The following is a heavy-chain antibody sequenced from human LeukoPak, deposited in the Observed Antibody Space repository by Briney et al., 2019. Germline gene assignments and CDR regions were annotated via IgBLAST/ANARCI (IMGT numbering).Heavy chain of an antibody. J-gene: IGHJ4*02. CDR3: ARGIDY. V-gene: IGHV3-53*01. Sequence: GGSLRLSCAASGFTLSSYYMNWVRQAPGKELEWGSVIYTGGGRYYSGSVRGRFTLSRDTSKNMVVLQMKSLRVEDTAVYYCARGIDYWGRGTLVTVSS. CDR1: GFTLSSYY. CDR2: IYTGGGR.